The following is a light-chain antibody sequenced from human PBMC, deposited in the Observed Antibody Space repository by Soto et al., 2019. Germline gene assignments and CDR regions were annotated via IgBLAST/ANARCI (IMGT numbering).Light chain of an antibody. J-gene: IGKJ1*01. Sequence: EIVLTQSPGTLSLSPGERATLSCRASQSVSSTYLAWYQQKPGQAPRLLIYGASTRATGIPDRFSGSGSGTDFTLTISRLEPEDFAVYYCQQWGSSSCTFGQGTKVEIK. CDR2: GAS. CDR3: QQWGSSSCT. V-gene: IGKV3-20*01. CDR1: QSVSSTY.